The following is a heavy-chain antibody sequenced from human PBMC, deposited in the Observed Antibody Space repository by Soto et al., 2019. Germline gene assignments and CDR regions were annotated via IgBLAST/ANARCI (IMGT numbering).Heavy chain of an antibody. CDR2: IYYRGST. D-gene: IGHD3-16*02. CDR1: GGSISSGGYY. V-gene: IGHV4-31*03. J-gene: IGHJ1*01. CDR3: ARAPSLSGGVIVR. Sequence: QVQLQESGPGLVKPSQTLSLTCTVSGGSISSGGYYWSWIRQHPGKGLEWIGYIYYRGSTYYNPSLKSRVTISVDTYKNPFSLQLSSVTAAYSAVYYCARAPSLSGGVIVRWGQGTLVTVAS.